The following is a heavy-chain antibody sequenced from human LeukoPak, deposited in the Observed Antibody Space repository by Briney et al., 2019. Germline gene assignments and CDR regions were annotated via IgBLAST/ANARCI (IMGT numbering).Heavy chain of an antibody. CDR3: ARPSMVRGEANWFDP. D-gene: IGHD3-10*01. CDR2: IIPILGIA. V-gene: IGHV1-69*04. CDR1: GGTFSSYA. J-gene: IGHJ5*02. Sequence: ASVKVSCKASGGTFSSYAISWVRQAPGQGLEWMGRIIPILGIANYAQKFQGRVTITADKSTSTAYMELSSLRSEDTAVYYCARPSMVRGEANWFDPWGQGTLVTVSS.